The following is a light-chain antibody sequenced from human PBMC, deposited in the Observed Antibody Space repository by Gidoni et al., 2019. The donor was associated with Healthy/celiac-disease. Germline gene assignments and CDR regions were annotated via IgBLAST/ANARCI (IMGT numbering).Light chain of an antibody. J-gene: IGLJ3*02. CDR2: RNSDGSH. V-gene: IGLV4-69*01. CDR1: SGHSSYA. CDR3: QTWGTGIRV. Sequence: QLVLTQSPSASASLGASVKLTCTLSSGHSSYAIAWHQQQSEKGPRYLMKRNSDGSHTKGDGIPDRFSGSSSGAERYLTISSLQSEDEADYYCQTWGTGIRVFGGGTKLTVL.